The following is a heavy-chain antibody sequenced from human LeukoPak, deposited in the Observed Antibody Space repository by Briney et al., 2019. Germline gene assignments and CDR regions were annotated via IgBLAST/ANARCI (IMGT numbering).Heavy chain of an antibody. CDR1: GFTFSIYA. V-gene: IGHV3-53*01. CDR2: IYTDGST. CDR3: ARESGYAVGDY. D-gene: IGHD5-12*01. J-gene: IGHJ4*02. Sequence: PGGSLRLSCAASGFTFSIYAMSGVRRAPEEGLEGVSAIYTDGSTYYTDSVKGRFTISRDNFKNTLFLQMNTLRAEDTAVYYCARESGYAVGDYWGQGTLVTVSS.